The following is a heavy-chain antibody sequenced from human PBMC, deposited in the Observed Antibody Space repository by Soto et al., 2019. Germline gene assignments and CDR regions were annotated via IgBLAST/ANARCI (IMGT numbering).Heavy chain of an antibody. Sequence: AGVKVSCMASGCTFTDYFVHWVRLAPAQGREWMGWVNTDTGVATFPQKFEGRVTVTRDASINTDYMELTHLTSEDTGIYCFARDAIRGGDPYFFDYWGRGTLVTVSS. CDR1: GCTFTDYF. CDR3: ARDAIRGGDPYFFDY. J-gene: IGHJ4*02. CDR2: VNTDTGVA. V-gene: IGHV1-2*02. D-gene: IGHD3-16*01.